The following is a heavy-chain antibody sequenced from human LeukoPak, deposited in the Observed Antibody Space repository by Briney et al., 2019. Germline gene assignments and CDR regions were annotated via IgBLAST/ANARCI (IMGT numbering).Heavy chain of an antibody. D-gene: IGHD5-24*01. CDR1: GFTFSSYG. V-gene: IGHV3-48*04. Sequence: GGSLRLSCAASGFTFSSYGMTWVRQAPGKGLEWVSYISSSSSTIYYADSVKGRFTISRDNAKNSLYLQMNSLRAEDTAVYYCAINHRDGYSELGYWGQGTLVTVSS. J-gene: IGHJ4*02. CDR2: ISSSSSTI. CDR3: AINHRDGYSELGY.